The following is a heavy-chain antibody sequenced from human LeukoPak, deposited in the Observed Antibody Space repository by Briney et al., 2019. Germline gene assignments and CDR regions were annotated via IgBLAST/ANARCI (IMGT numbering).Heavy chain of an antibody. CDR3: ARVGYSSEDHGAFDN. D-gene: IGHD5-12*01. V-gene: IGHV3-13*04. CDR2: IGSGGDT. CDR1: GFSFSTYD. Sequence: GGSLSLSCTASGFSFSTYDMHWICQATGKGLEWVSAIGSGGDTYYADSVKGRFTISRENARNSLYLQMNSLRARDTAVYYCARVGYSSEDHGAFDNWGQGTMVTVSS. J-gene: IGHJ3*02.